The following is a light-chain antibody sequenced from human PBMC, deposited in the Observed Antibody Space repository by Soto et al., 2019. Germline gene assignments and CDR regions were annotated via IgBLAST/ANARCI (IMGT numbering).Light chain of an antibody. CDR2: DAS. CDR1: QSISFY. Sequence: EIVLTQSPATLSLSPGERATLSCRASQSISFYLTWYQHKPGQAPRLLIYDASNRATGIPARFSGSGYGTDFTLTISSLEPEDFAVYFCLQYGDSSWTFGQGTKVEVK. J-gene: IGKJ1*01. CDR3: LQYGDSSWT. V-gene: IGKV3-11*01.